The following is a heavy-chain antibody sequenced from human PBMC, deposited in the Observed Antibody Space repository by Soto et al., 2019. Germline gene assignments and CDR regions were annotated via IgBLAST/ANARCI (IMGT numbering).Heavy chain of an antibody. D-gene: IGHD2-2*01. Sequence: QLQLQESGPGLVKPSETLSLTCTVSGGSISSSSYYWGWIRQPPGKGLEWIGSIYYSGSTYYNPSLKSRVTISVDTSKNQFSLKLSSVTAADTAVYYCARNIVVVPAAHNWFDPWGQGTLVTVSS. CDR1: GGSISSSSYY. V-gene: IGHV4-39*01. CDR3: ARNIVVVPAAHNWFDP. CDR2: IYYSGST. J-gene: IGHJ5*02.